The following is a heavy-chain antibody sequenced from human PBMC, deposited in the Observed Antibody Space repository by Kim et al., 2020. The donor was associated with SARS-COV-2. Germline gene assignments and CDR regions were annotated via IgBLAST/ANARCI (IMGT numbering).Heavy chain of an antibody. D-gene: IGHD3-22*01. J-gene: IGHJ4*02. CDR2: ISGSGGST. Sequence: GGSLRLSCAASGFTFSSYAMSWVRQAPGKGLEWVSAISGSGGSTYYADSVKGRFTISRDNSKNTLYLQMNSLRAEDTAVYYCAKDLWDYYDSSGENYFDYWGQGTLVTVSS. CDR1: GFTFSSYA. CDR3: AKDLWDYYDSSGENYFDY. V-gene: IGHV3-23*01.